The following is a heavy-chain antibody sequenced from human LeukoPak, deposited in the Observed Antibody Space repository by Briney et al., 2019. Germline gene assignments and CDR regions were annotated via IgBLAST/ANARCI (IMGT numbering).Heavy chain of an antibody. CDR2: IYYSGST. D-gene: IGHD4-11*01. CDR1: GGSITSYY. CDR3: ARLGSIDY. Sequence: SETLSLTCTVSGGSITSYYWIWIRQPPGKGLEWIGHIYYSGSTNYNPSLKSRVTISVDTSKNQFSLKLSSVTAADTAVYYCARLGSIDYWGQGTLVTVSS. V-gene: IGHV4-59*01. J-gene: IGHJ4*02.